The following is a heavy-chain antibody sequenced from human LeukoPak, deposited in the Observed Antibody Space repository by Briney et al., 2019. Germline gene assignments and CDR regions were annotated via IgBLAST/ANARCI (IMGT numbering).Heavy chain of an antibody. CDR2: ISSSSSYI. D-gene: IGHD2-2*01. J-gene: IGHJ4*02. CDR1: GFTFSSYS. Sequence: GGSLRLPCAASGFTFSSYSMNWVRQAPGKGLEWVSSISSSSSYIYYADSVKGRFTTSRDNAKNSLYLQMNSLRAEDTAVYYCARGRGDCSSTSCYHDSWGQGTLVTVSS. CDR3: ARGRGDCSSTSCYHDS. V-gene: IGHV3-21*01.